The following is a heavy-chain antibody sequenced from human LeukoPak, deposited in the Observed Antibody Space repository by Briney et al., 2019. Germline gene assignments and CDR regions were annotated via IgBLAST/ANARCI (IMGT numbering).Heavy chain of an antibody. V-gene: IGHV3-21*01. J-gene: IGHJ4*02. Sequence: PGGSLRLSCAGSGFTFSSNAMSWVRQAPGKGLEWVSSITRSSDYIYYADSAKGRFTISRDNARNSLYLQMNSLRAEDTAVYYCARGVGVTPANAACYFDYWGQGTLVTVSS. D-gene: IGHD4-23*01. CDR2: ITRSSDYI. CDR3: ARGVGVTPANAACYFDY. CDR1: GFTFSSNA.